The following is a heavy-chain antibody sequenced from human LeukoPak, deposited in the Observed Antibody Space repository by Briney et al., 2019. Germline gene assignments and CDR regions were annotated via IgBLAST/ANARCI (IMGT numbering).Heavy chain of an antibody. CDR3: ARDTDIVVVPAAFYYYYGMDI. CDR1: GGSISSYY. J-gene: IGHJ6*02. CDR2: IYTSGST. V-gene: IGHV4-4*07. Sequence: SETLSLTCTVSGGSISSYYWSWIRQPAGKGLEWIGRIYTSGSTNYSPSLKSRVTMSVDTSKNQFSLKLSSVTAADTAVYYCARDTDIVVVPAAFYYYYGMDIWGQGTTVTVSS. D-gene: IGHD2-2*01.